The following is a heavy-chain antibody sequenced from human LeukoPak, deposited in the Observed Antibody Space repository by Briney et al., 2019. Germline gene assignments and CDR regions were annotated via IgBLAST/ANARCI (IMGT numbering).Heavy chain of an antibody. D-gene: IGHD1-26*01. CDR2: ISSNGGST. V-gene: IGHV3-64*01. CDR1: GFTFSSYA. J-gene: IGHJ4*02. CDR3: ARKPPLVGAPFDY. Sequence: GGSLRLSCAASGFTFSSYAMHWVRQAPGKGLEYVSAISSNGGSTYYANSVKGRFTISRDNSKNTLYLQMCSLRAEDMDVYYCARKPPLVGAPFDYWGQETLVTVSS.